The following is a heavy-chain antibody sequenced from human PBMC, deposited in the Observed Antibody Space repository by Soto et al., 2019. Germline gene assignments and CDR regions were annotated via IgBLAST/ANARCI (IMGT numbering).Heavy chain of an antibody. D-gene: IGHD3-9*01. V-gene: IGHV1-69*06. CDR1: GGTFSSYA. CDR2: IIPIVGTA. CDR3: ARVRNYDILTGYPNYYYYGMDV. J-gene: IGHJ6*02. Sequence: QVQLVQSGAEVKKPGSSVKVSCKASGGTFSSYAISWVRQAPGQGLEWMGGIIPIVGTANYAQKFQGRVTITADKSTSTAYMELSSLRSEDTAVYYCARVRNYDILTGYPNYYYYGMDVWGQGTTVTVSS.